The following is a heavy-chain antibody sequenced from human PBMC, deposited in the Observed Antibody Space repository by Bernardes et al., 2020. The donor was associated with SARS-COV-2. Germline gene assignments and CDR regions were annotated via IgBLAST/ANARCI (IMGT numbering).Heavy chain of an antibody. V-gene: IGHV4-39*01. Sequence: SETLSLTCTVSGGSISSISYYWGWIRQPPGKGLDWIGSIYYSGSTSYNPSLKSRVTMSVDTSKNQFSLKLSSVTAADTAVYYCARQDIGAIFGVVITPAGMDVWGQGTTVTVSS. CDR2: IYYSGST. J-gene: IGHJ6*02. CDR1: GGSISSISYY. CDR3: ARQDIGAIFGVVITPAGMDV. D-gene: IGHD3-3*01.